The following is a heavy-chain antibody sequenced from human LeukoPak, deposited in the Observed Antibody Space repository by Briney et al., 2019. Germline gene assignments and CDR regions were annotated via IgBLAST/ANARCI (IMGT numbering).Heavy chain of an antibody. D-gene: IGHD2-21*01. CDR1: GFTFRSHA. Sequence: GGSLRLSCVGSGFTFRSHAMSWVRQAPEKGLERVSGICGNGGSTYYADSVKGRFSISRDNSKNTLYLQMDSLRGEDTAVYYCAKDFHISYSAHFDYWGQGALVTVSS. J-gene: IGHJ4*02. CDR3: AKDFHISYSAHFDY. V-gene: IGHV3-23*01. CDR2: ICGNGGST.